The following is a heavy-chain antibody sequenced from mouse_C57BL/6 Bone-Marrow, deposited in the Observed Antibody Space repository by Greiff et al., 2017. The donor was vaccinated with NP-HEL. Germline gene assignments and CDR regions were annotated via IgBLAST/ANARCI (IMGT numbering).Heavy chain of an antibody. CDR2: INYDGSST. J-gene: IGHJ1*03. CDR1: GFTFSDYY. V-gene: IGHV5-16*01. D-gene: IGHD1-1*01. CDR3: ARASYYYGSSYDWYFDV. Sequence: EVNLVESEGGLVQPGSSMKLSCTASGFTFSDYYMAWVRQVPEKGLEWVANINYDGSSTYYLDSLKSRFIISRDNAKNILYLQMSSLKSEDTATYYCARASYYYGSSYDWYFDVWGTGTTVTVSS.